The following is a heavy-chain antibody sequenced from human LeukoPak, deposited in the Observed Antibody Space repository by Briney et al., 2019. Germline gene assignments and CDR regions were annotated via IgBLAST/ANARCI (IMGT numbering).Heavy chain of an antibody. CDR1: GFTFSNYA. Sequence: GGSLRLSCAASGFTFSNYAMSWVRQAPGKGREWVSSLNGRGDSPYYADSVKGRFTISRDNSKNTLYLQMHSLRVEDTAVYYCAKGPHRDYWGQGTLLTVSS. CDR3: AKGPHRDY. CDR2: LNGRGDSP. J-gene: IGHJ4*02. V-gene: IGHV3-23*01.